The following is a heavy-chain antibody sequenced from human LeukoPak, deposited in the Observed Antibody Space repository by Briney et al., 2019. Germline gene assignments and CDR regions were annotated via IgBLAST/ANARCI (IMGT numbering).Heavy chain of an antibody. CDR2: ISGSGGST. Sequence: PGGSLRLSCAASGFTFSSYAMSWVRQAPGKGLEWVSAISGSGGSTYYADSVKGRFTISRDNSKNTLYLQMNSLRAEDTAVYYCAKVLGVAVAGTVDDWGQGTLVTASS. J-gene: IGHJ4*02. CDR1: GFTFSSYA. CDR3: AKVLGVAVAGTVDD. V-gene: IGHV3-23*01. D-gene: IGHD6-19*01.